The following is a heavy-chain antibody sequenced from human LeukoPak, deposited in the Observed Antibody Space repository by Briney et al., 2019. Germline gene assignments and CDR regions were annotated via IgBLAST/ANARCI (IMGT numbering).Heavy chain of an antibody. CDR2: MNSDGSDT. D-gene: IGHD2-2*02. V-gene: IGHV3-74*01. J-gene: IGHJ3*02. Sequence: PGGSLRLSCAASGFNFRDSWMYWVRQVPGKGLVWVARMNSDGSDTAHADSVRGRFTVSRDNPKNTLYLQMNSRRAEVTAVYFCVMYTSGDVPDMWGQGTMVTLSS. CDR3: VMYTSGDVPDM. CDR1: GFNFRDSW.